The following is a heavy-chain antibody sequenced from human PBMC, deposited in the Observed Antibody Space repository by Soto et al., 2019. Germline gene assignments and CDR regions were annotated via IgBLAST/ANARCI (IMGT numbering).Heavy chain of an antibody. CDR3: VARGMTYDFLRATRPFDX. CDR1: NGFFTDYF. D-gene: IGHD3-3*01. Sequence: DTLSLTFAAHNGFFTDYFWTWIRQSPGRGLEWIFEINHRGGATYNPSLRSLVTISIDTSKNHFSLSLRSLTAADTAVYYCVARGMTYDFLRATRPFDXWGHGTLVTVSX. V-gene: IGHV4-34*01. J-gene: IGHJ5*02. CDR2: INHRGGA.